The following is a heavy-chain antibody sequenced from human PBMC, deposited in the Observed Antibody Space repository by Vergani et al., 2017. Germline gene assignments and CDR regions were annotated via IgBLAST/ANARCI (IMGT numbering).Heavy chain of an antibody. Sequence: EVQLLESGGGLVKPGGSLRLSCAASGFTFTNAWMNWVRQAPGKGLEWVGRIKSKTDGGTTDYGAPVRGRFTISRDDSQNTLYLQMSSLKTEDTAVYFCTTGKRGVFDYWGQGTLLTVSS. CDR2: IKSKTDGGTT. D-gene: IGHD3-16*01. J-gene: IGHJ4*02. V-gene: IGHV3-15*01. CDR1: GFTFTNAW. CDR3: TTGKRGVFDY.